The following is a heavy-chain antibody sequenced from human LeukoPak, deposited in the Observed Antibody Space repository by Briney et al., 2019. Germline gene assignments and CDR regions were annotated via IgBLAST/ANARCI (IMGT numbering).Heavy chain of an antibody. J-gene: IGHJ5*02. CDR3: ARGFYHDYVWGSYRYNWFDP. V-gene: IGHV4-34*01. CDR1: GGSFSGYY. Sequence: SETLSLTCAVYGGSFSGYYWSWISQPPGKGLEWIGEINHSGSTNYNPSLKSRVTISVATSKNQFSLKLSSVTAADTAVYYGARGFYHDYVWGSYRYNWFDPWSQGTLVTVSS. D-gene: IGHD3-16*02. CDR2: INHSGST.